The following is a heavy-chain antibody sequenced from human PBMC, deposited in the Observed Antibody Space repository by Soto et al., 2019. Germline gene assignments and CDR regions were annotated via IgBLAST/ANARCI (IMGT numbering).Heavy chain of an antibody. CDR3: ARVAGTRSFFDY. V-gene: IGHV4-34*01. D-gene: IGHD6-19*01. J-gene: IGHJ4*02. Sequence: LSLTCAVYGGSFSGYYWSWIRQPPGKGLEWIGEINHSGSTNYNPSLKSRVTISVDTSKNQFSLKLSSVTAADTAVYYCARVAGTRSFFDYWGQGTLVTVSS. CDR1: GGSFSGYY. CDR2: INHSGST.